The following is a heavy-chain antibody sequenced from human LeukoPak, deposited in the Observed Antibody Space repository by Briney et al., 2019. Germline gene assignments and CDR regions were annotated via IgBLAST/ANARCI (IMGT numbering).Heavy chain of an antibody. CDR1: GGSISSYY. D-gene: IGHD3-10*01. CDR2: IYYSGST. CDR3: ARWNSGTYTIDY. Sequence: SETLSLTCAVSGGSISSYYWSWIRQPPGKGLEWIGYIYYSGSTTYNPSLKSRVTISVDTSKNQFSLKLSSVTAADTAVYYCARWNSGTYTIDYWGQGTLVTVSP. V-gene: IGHV4-59*01. J-gene: IGHJ4*02.